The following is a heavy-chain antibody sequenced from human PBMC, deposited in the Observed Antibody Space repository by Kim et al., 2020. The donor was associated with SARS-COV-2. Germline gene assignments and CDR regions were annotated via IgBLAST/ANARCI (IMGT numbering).Heavy chain of an antibody. CDR1: GFTFSSYA. CDR2: ISYDGSNK. D-gene: IGHD2-15*01. J-gene: IGHJ4*01. Sequence: GGSLRLSCAASGFTFSSYAMHWVRQAPGKGLEWVAVISYDGSNKYYADSVKGRFTISRDNSKNTLYLQMNSLRAEDTAVYYCARGRYCSGGSCSGPIDY. CDR3: ARGRYCSGGSCSGPIDY. V-gene: IGHV3-30*04.